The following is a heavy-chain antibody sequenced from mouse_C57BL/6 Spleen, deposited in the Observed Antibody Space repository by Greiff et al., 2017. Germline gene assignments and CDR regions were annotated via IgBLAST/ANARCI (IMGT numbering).Heavy chain of an antibody. Sequence: QVQLQQPGAELVMPGASVKLSCKASGYTFTSYWMHWVKQRPGQGLEWIGEIDPSDSYTNYNQKFKGKSTLTVDKSSSTAYMQLSSLTSEYSAVYYCARPVAWYFDVWGTGTTVTVSS. V-gene: IGHV1-69*01. D-gene: IGHD1-1*01. J-gene: IGHJ1*03. CDR1: GYTFTSYW. CDR2: IDPSDSYT. CDR3: ARPVAWYFDV.